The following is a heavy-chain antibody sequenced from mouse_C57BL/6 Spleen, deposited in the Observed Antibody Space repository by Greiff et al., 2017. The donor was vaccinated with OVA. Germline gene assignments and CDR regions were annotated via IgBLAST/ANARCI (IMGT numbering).Heavy chain of an antibody. CDR1: GYSFTGYY. D-gene: IGHD1-1*01. CDR3: ARSSYYYGSSHFDY. CDR2: INPSTGGT. V-gene: IGHV1-42*01. J-gene: IGHJ2*01. Sequence: VQLQQSGPELVKPGASVKISCKASGYSFTGYYMNWVKQSPEKSLEWIGEINPSTGGTTYNQKFKAKATLTVDKSSSTAYMQLKSLTSEDSAVYYCARSSYYYGSSHFDYWGQGTTLTVSS.